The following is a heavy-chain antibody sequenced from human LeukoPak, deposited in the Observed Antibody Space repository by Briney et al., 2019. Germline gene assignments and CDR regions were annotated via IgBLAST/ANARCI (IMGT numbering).Heavy chain of an antibody. J-gene: IGHJ4*02. D-gene: IGHD3-10*01. V-gene: IGHV4-59*08. CDR2: IYNSGST. CDR1: GGSISSYY. Sequence: SETLSLTCNVSGGSISSYYWSWIRRPPGKGLEWIGYIYNSGSTSYNPSLKSRVTISVDTSKSQFSLKLNSVTAADTAVYYWARHLFYNRRYALLGYWGPGTLVTVSS. CDR3: ARHLFYNRRYALLGY.